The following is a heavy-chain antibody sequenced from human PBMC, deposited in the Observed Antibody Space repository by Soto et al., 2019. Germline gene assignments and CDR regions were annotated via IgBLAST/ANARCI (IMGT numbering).Heavy chain of an antibody. V-gene: IGHV3-30*03. CDR1: GFSFSTYG. Sequence: HPGGSLRLSCAASGFSFSTYGMHWVRQAPGKGLEWVAFISNDGSNKYYADSVKGRFTISRDNSKNSLYLQMTNMDPVDTATYYCALSITYYYDSSGSKNWFDPWGQGTLVTVSS. CDR2: ISNDGSNK. D-gene: IGHD3-22*01. J-gene: IGHJ5*02. CDR3: ALSITYYYDSSGSKNWFDP.